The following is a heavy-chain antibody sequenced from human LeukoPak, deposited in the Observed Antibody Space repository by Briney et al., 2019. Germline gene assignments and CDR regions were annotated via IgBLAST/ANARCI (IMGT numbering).Heavy chain of an antibody. CDR3: ARRGYCSSTSCYDENFDY. CDR1: GFTFSSYS. D-gene: IGHD2-2*01. J-gene: IGHJ4*02. Sequence: GGSLRLSCAASGFTFSSYSMNWVRQAPGKGLEWVSSISSSSRYIYYADSVKCRFTISRDNAKNSLYLQMNSLRAEDTAVYYCARRGYCSSTSCYDENFDYWGQGTLVTVSS. CDR2: ISSSSRYI. V-gene: IGHV3-21*01.